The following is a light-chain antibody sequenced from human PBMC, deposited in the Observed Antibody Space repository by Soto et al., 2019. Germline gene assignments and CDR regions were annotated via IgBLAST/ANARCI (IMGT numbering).Light chain of an antibody. Sequence: QSVLTQPASVSGSPGQSITISCTGTSSDVGGYNYVSWYQQHPGKAPKLMIYDVSNRPPGVSNRFSGSKSGNTASLTISGLQAEDEADYSCSSYASSSTPWVFGGGTKLTVL. CDR3: SSYASSSTPWV. V-gene: IGLV2-14*03. J-gene: IGLJ3*02. CDR2: DVS. CDR1: SSDVGGYNY.